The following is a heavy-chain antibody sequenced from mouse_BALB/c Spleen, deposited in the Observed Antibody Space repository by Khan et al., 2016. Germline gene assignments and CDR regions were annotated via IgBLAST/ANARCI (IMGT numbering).Heavy chain of an antibody. CDR2: ILPGSGST. CDR1: GYTFSRYW. V-gene: IGHV1-9*01. J-gene: IGHJ3*01. Sequence: QVQLQQSGAELMKPGASVKISCKATGYTFSRYWIEWVKERPGHGLEWIGEILPGSGSTNYNEKFKGKATFTAETSSNTAYIQLSSLTSEDSAGYYCARSDYWGQGTLVTVSA. CDR3: ARSDY.